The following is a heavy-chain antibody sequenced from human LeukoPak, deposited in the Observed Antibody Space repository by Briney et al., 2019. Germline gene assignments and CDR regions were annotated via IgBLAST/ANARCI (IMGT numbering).Heavy chain of an antibody. CDR1: GYTFTSYD. CDR3: ARGRSYYYGSGSYYYYYYMDV. D-gene: IGHD3-10*01. Sequence: ASVKVSCKASGYTFTSYDINWVRQDTGQGLEWMGWMNPNRGNTGYAQKFQGRVTITRNTSISTAYMELSSLRSEDTAVYYCARGRSYYYGSGSYYYYYYMDVWGKGTTVTVSS. CDR2: MNPNRGNT. J-gene: IGHJ6*03. V-gene: IGHV1-8*03.